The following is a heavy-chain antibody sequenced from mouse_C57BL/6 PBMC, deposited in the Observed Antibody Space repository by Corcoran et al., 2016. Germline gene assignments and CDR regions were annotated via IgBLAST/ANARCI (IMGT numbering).Heavy chain of an antibody. D-gene: IGHD2-1*01. J-gene: IGHJ4*01. Sequence: HVQLKEAGAQLVRPGASVKLSCKASGYTFSDYYLAWVKPRPGQGLDWIARIYPGSGNTYYNEKFKGKATLTADKSSSTAYMQLSSLTSEDSAVYFCAREGHGNYVDYWGQGTSVTVSS. CDR3: AREGHGNYVDY. CDR2: IYPGSGNT. V-gene: IGHV1-76*01. CDR1: GYTFSDYY.